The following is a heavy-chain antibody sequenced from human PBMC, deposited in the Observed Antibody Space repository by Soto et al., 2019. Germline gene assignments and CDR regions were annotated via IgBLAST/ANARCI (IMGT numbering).Heavy chain of an antibody. CDR2: ISAYNGNT. D-gene: IGHD2-21*02. J-gene: IGHJ4*02. CDR1: GYTFTSSG. CDR3: ARDFVVTAPPSGDY. V-gene: IGHV1-18*01. Sequence: GASVKVSCKASGYTFTSSGISWVRQAPGQGLEWMGWISAYNGNTNYAQKLQGRATMTTDTSTSTAYMELRSLRSDDTAVYYCARDFVVTAPPSGDYWGQGTLVTVSS.